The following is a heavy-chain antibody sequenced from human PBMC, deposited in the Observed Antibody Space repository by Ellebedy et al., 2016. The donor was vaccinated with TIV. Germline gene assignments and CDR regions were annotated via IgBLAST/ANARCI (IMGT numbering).Heavy chain of an antibody. CDR1: GFTFGDYF. V-gene: IGHV3-11*01. J-gene: IGHJ6*02. D-gene: IGHD3-9*01. CDR3: ARAREPGYFAYYYYGMDV. CDR2: ITNVGSTT. Sequence: GESLKISCTASGFTFGDYFMSWVRQAPGKGLEWVSYITNVGSTTYYADSVKGRFIVARDNAKNSVYLQMNSLRADDTAVYYCARAREPGYFAYYYYGMDVWGQGTTVTVSS.